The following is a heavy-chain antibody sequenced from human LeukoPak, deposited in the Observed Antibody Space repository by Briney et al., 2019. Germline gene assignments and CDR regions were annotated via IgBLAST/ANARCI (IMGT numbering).Heavy chain of an antibody. CDR3: ARGNYAGVDKNWFDP. Sequence: GESLKISCKGSGYSFTNYWIGWVRQMPGNGLEWMGIIFPGDSDTRYSPSFQGQVTISADKSISTAYLQWSSLKASDTAMYYCARGNYAGVDKNWFDPWGQGTLVTVSS. J-gene: IGHJ5*02. V-gene: IGHV5-51*01. CDR1: GYSFTNYW. D-gene: IGHD3-10*01. CDR2: IFPGDSDT.